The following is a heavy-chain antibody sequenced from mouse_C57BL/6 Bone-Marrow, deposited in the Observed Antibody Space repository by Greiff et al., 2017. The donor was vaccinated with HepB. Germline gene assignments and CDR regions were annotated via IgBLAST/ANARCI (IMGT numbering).Heavy chain of an antibody. CDR3: ARDPPYCGSKDWYFDV. Sequence: EVKVEESGPGLVKPSQSLSFTCSVTGYSITSGYYWNWIRQFPGNKLEWMGYISYDGINNYNPSLKNRISITRDTSKNKFFLKLNSVTTEDTATYYCARDPPYCGSKDWYFDVWGTGTTVTVSS. D-gene: IGHD1-1*01. CDR1: GYSITSGYY. J-gene: IGHJ1*03. V-gene: IGHV3-6*01. CDR2: ISYDGIN.